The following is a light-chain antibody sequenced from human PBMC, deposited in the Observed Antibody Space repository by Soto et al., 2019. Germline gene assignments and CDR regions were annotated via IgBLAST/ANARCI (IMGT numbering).Light chain of an antibody. V-gene: IGLV2-23*01. CDR3: CSYAGSSTHVV. CDR1: SSDVGSYNL. Sequence: QSALTQPASVSGSPGQSITISCTGTSSDVGSYNLVSWYQQHPGKAPKLMIYEGSKRPSGVSNRFSGNTASLTISGLPAEDEADYYCCSYAGSSTHVVFGGGTKVTVL. CDR2: EGS. J-gene: IGLJ2*01.